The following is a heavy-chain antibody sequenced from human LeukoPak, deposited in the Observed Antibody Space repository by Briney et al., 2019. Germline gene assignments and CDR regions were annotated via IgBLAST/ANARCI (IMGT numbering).Heavy chain of an antibody. CDR3: ARVEIFGVVIFDY. Sequence: SETLSLTCAVSVGSISSGGYSWSWIRQPPGKGLEWIGYIYHSGSTYYNPSLKSRVTISVDRSKNQFSLKLSSVTAADTAVYYCARVEIFGVVIFDYWGQGTLVTVSS. J-gene: IGHJ4*02. V-gene: IGHV4-30-2*01. D-gene: IGHD3-3*01. CDR2: IYHSGST. CDR1: VGSISSGGYS.